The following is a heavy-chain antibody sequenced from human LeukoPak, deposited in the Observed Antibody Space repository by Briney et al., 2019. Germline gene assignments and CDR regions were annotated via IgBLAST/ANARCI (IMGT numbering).Heavy chain of an antibody. V-gene: IGHV3-74*01. Sequence: GGSLRLSCAASGFTFSSNWMHWVRQAPGKGLVWVSRSSEDGSTTNYADSVKGRFTISRDNARNTLYLQMNSLRADDTAVYYCVRDLGGRSGHWGPGTLVTVSS. CDR2: SSEDGSTT. CDR3: VRDLGGRSGH. J-gene: IGHJ4*02. D-gene: IGHD1-26*01. CDR1: GFTFSSNW.